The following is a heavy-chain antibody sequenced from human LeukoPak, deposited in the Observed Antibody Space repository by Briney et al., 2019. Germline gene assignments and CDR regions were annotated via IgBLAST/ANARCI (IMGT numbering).Heavy chain of an antibody. CDR1: GFPVSSNY. D-gene: IGHD3-10*01. V-gene: IGHV3-66*02. Sequence: TGGSLRLSCAASGFPVSSNYVNWVRQAPGKGLEWVSIIYSGDNTYYADSVKGRFTISRDNSKNTSYLKMNSLRAEDTAAYYCARGGFGGGYFDDWGQGTLVTVSS. CDR3: ARGGFGGGYFDD. J-gene: IGHJ4*02. CDR2: IYSGDNT.